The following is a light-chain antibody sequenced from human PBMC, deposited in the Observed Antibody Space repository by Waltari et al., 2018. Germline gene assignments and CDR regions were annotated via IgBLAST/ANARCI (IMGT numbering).Light chain of an antibody. Sequence: QSVLTQPPSMSGAPGQRVTISCTGSSSNIGAGHDVHWYQVFPGTAPKLLIYGNNNRPSGVPDRFSGSKSDTSASLAIGGLQAEDEADYYCQSVDIRLSGGVVFGGGTKVTVL. CDR2: GNN. CDR3: QSVDIRLSGGVV. V-gene: IGLV1-40*01. J-gene: IGLJ3*02. CDR1: SSNIGAGHD.